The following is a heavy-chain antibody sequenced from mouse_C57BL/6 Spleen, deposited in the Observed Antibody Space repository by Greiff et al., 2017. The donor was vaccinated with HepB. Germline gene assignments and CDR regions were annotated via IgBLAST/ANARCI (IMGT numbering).Heavy chain of an antibody. D-gene: IGHD2-5*01. CDR1: GYTFTSYW. Sequence: QVQLQQPGAELVKPGASVKLSCKASGYTFTSYWMHWVKQRPGQGLEWIGMIHPNSGSTNYNEKFKSKATLTVDKSSSTAYMQLSSLTSEDSAVYYCARKLVTSYFDYWGQGTTLTVSS. CDR2: IHPNSGST. J-gene: IGHJ2*01. V-gene: IGHV1-64*01. CDR3: ARKLVTSYFDY.